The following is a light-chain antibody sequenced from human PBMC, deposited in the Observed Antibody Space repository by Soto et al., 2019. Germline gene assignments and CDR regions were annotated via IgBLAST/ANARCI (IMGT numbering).Light chain of an antibody. CDR3: QTWGTCIHVV. Sequence: QPVLTQSPSASASLGASVKLTCTLSSGHSSYAIAWHQQQPEKGPRYLMKLDSDGSHTKGDAIPDRFSGSSSGAERYLTISSLQSEDEADYYCQTWGTCIHVVFGGGTKPTVL. V-gene: IGLV4-69*01. J-gene: IGLJ2*01. CDR2: LDSDGSH. CDR1: SGHSSYA.